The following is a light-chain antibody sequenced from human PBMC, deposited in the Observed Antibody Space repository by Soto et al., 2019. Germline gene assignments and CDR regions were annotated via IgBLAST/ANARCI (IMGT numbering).Light chain of an antibody. Sequence: QTVVTQPPSASGTPGQRVTISCSGSNSNIGGNYVFWYQQLPGTAPKLLIYTDSHRPSGVPDRFSGSKSGTSASLAISGLRSEDEADYYCAAWDDSLSGRVFGGGTKLTAL. CDR1: NSNIGGNY. V-gene: IGLV1-47*02. J-gene: IGLJ3*02. CDR3: AAWDDSLSGRV. CDR2: TDS.